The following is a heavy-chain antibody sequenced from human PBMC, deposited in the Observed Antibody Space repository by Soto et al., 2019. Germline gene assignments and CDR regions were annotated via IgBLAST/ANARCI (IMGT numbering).Heavy chain of an antibody. CDR1: GFTFNIYA. CDR2: ISFDGTKK. CDR3: AREDDYGYRYINYGLDV. D-gene: IGHD4-17*01. V-gene: IGHV3-30-3*01. J-gene: IGHJ6*02. Sequence: HPGGSLRLSCAASGFTFNIYALHWVRQAPGKGLEWVAVISFDGTKKYYSDSVKGRFTISRDNLKNTLYLQMNNLRVEDAALYFCAREDDYGYRYINYGLDVWGQGTTVTSP.